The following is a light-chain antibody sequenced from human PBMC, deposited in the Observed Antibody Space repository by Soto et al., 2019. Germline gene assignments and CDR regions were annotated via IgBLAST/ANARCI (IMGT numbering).Light chain of an antibody. Sequence: EIVLTQSPGTLSLSPGERATLSCRASQSVNSNYLAWYQRKPGQAPRLLIYGASNRATDIPYRFSASGSGTDFTLTITRLEAEDFAVYYCQQYDSPPPTFGPGTKVEVK. V-gene: IGKV3-20*01. CDR2: GAS. CDR1: QSVNSNY. CDR3: QQYDSPPPT. J-gene: IGKJ1*01.